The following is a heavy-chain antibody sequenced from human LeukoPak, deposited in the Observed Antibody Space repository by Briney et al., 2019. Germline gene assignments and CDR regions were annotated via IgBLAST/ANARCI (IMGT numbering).Heavy chain of an antibody. CDR1: GGSISSYY. Sequence: SETLSLTCTVSGGSISSYYWSWIRQPPGKGLEWIGYIYYIGSTNYNPSLKSRVTISVDTSKNQFSLKLSSVTAADTAVYYCARGSCSSTSCRIYNWFDPWGQGTLVTVSS. J-gene: IGHJ5*02. V-gene: IGHV4-59*12. D-gene: IGHD2-2*01. CDR3: ARGSCSSTSCRIYNWFDP. CDR2: IYYIGST.